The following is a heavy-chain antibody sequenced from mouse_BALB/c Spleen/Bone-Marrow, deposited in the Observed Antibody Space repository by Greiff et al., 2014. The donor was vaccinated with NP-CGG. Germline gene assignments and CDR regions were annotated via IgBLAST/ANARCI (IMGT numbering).Heavy chain of an antibody. CDR3: ARDENYDIYWYFDV. CDR2: IRNKANGYTT. Sequence: DVMLVESGGGLVQPGGSLSLSCATSGFTFTDYYMSWVRQTPGKALEWLGFIRNKANGYTTDYSVSVKGRFTISRDNSQSILYLQMNTLRAEDSATYYCARDENYDIYWYFDVWGAGTTVTVSS. D-gene: IGHD1-1*01. CDR1: GFTFTDYY. V-gene: IGHV7-3*02. J-gene: IGHJ1*01.